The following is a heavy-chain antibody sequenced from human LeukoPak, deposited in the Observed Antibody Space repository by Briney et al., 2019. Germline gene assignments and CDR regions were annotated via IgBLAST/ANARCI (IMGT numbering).Heavy chain of an antibody. CDR1: GGSISSSSYY. Sequence: SETLSLICTVSGGSISSSSYYWGWIRQPPGKGLEWIGSIYYSGSTYYNPSLKSRVTISVDTSKNQFSLKLSSVTAADTAVYYCARVVVVSAGHWFDPWGQGTLVTVSS. D-gene: IGHD2-2*01. V-gene: IGHV4-39*01. CDR2: IYYSGST. CDR3: ARVVVVSAGHWFDP. J-gene: IGHJ5*02.